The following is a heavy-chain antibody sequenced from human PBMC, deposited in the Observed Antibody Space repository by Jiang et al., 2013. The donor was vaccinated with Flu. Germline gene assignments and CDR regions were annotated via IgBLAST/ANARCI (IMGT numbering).Heavy chain of an antibody. CDR3: ASGKEPFDYGDYEYYFDY. J-gene: IGHJ4*02. D-gene: IGHD4-17*01. V-gene: IGHV1-69*04. CDR2: IIPILGIA. Sequence: SGAEVKKPGSSVKVSCKASGGTFSSYAISWVRQAPGQGLEWMGRIIPILGIANYAQKFQGRVTITADKSTSTAYMELSSLRSEDTAVYYCASGKEPFDYGDYEYYFDYWGQGTLVTVSS. CDR1: GGTFSSYA.